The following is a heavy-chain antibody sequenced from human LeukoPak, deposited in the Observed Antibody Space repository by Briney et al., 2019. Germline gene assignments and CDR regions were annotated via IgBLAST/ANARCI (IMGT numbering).Heavy chain of an antibody. CDR3: ATEQWLARGYFDY. CDR2: IIPIFGTA. Sequence: ASVKVSCKASGGTFSSYAISWVRQAPGQGLEWMGGIIPIFGTANYAQKLQGRVTITTDESTSTAYMELSSLRSEDTAVYYCATEQWLARGYFDYWGQGTLVTVSS. J-gene: IGHJ4*02. D-gene: IGHD6-19*01. V-gene: IGHV1-69*05. CDR1: GGTFSSYA.